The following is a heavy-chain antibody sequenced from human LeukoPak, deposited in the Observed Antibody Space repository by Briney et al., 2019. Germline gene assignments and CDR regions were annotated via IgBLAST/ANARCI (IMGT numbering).Heavy chain of an antibody. D-gene: IGHD4/OR15-4a*01. Sequence: SETLSLPCAVYGGSFSGYYWSWIRHPPGKGLEWIGEINHSGCTNLNPPLKRRVPISVDPSKNQFSLKLSSVNGPEPAVYYCWRARARYGPKPSWFVPWGQGTLVTVSS. CDR1: GGSFSGYY. CDR3: WRARARYGPKPSWFVP. J-gene: IGHJ5*02. CDR2: INHSGCT. V-gene: IGHV4-34*01.